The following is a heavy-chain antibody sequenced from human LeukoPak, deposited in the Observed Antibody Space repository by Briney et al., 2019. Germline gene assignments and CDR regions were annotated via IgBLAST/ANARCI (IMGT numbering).Heavy chain of an antibody. CDR3: ARRDDSSGYHDY. D-gene: IGHD3-22*01. V-gene: IGHV4-39*01. Sequence: PSETLSLTRTVSGGSISSSSYYWGWIRQPPGKGLEWIGSIYYSGSTYYNPSLKSRVTVSVDTSKNQFSLKLSSVTAADTAVYYCARRDDSSGYHDYWGQGTLVTVSS. CDR2: IYYSGST. CDR1: GGSISSSSYY. J-gene: IGHJ4*02.